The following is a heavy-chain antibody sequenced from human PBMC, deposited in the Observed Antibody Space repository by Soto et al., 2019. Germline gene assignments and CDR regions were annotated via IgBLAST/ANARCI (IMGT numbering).Heavy chain of an antibody. CDR1: GFTFSSYW. V-gene: IGHV3-74*01. Sequence: EVQLVESGGGLVQPGGSLRLSCVASGFTFSSYWMHWVRQAPGKGQVWVSSISTDGSSTSYADPVKGRFTISRDNAKNTLYLQMNSLRAEDTAVYYCARLPNKSPQNWGQGTLVIVSP. J-gene: IGHJ1*01. CDR2: ISTDGSST. CDR3: ARLPNKSPQN.